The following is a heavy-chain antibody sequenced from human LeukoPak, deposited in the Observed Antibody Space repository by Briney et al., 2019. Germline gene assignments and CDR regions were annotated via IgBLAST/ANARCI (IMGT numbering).Heavy chain of an antibody. V-gene: IGHV1-2*02. D-gene: IGHD3-22*01. CDR3: ARIAKGRGSSGYATAVYFDY. J-gene: IGHJ4*02. CDR1: GYTLTGYY. CDR2: INPNSGGT. Sequence: ASVKVSCKASGYTLTGYYMHWVRQAPGQGLEWMGWINPNSGGTNYAQKFQGRVTMTRDTSISTAYMELSRLRSDDTAVYYCARIAKGRGSSGYATAVYFDYWGQGTLVTVSS.